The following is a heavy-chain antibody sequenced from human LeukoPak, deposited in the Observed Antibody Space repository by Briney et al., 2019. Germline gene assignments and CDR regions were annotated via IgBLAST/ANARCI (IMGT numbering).Heavy chain of an antibody. V-gene: IGHV3-49*04. Sequence: GGSLRLSCAASGFTFSNYWMNWVRQAPGKGLEWVGFIRSKAYGGTTEYAASVKGRFTISRDDSKSIAYLQMNSLKTEDTAVYYCSLDSSGYFDAFDIWGQGTMVTVSS. CDR2: IRSKAYGGTT. CDR1: GFTFSNYW. J-gene: IGHJ3*02. D-gene: IGHD3-22*01. CDR3: SLDSSGYFDAFDI.